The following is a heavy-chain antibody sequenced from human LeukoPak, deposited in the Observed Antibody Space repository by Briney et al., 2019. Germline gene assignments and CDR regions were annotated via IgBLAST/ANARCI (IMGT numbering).Heavy chain of an antibody. CDR3: ATASIYKQQPLDY. CDR2: FDPEDGET. Sequence: ASVKVSCKDSGYTLTELSMHWVRQAPGKGLEWMGGFDPEDGETIYAQKFQGRVTMTEDTSTDTAYMELSSLRSEDTAVYYCATASIYKQQPLDYWGQGTLVTVSS. J-gene: IGHJ4*02. V-gene: IGHV1-24*01. D-gene: IGHD5-24*01. CDR1: GYTLTELS.